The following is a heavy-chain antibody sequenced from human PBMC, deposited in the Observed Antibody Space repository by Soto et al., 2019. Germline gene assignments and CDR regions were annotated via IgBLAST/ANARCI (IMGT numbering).Heavy chain of an antibody. V-gene: IGHV4-34*01. J-gene: IGHJ4*02. CDR3: AREGAYCGGDCYSGFDY. D-gene: IGHD2-21*02. Sequence: SETLSLTCGVYGGSFSGYYWSWIRQPPGKGLEWIGEINHSGSTNYNPSLKSRVTISVDTSKNQFSLKLSSVTAADTAVYYCAREGAYCGGDCYSGFDYWGQGTLVTVSS. CDR1: GGSFSGYY. CDR2: INHSGST.